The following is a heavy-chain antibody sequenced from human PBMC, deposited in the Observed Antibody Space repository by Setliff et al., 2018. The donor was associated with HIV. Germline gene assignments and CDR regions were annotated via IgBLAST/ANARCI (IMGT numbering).Heavy chain of an antibody. J-gene: IGHJ3*02. D-gene: IGHD4-17*01. CDR3: AKFYGDYHAFDI. V-gene: IGHV1-2*02. CDR2: INSASGGT. CDR1: GYTFTDYY. Sequence: GASVKVSCKASGYTFTDYYIHWVRQAPGQGLEWMGWINSASGGTNYAQNFQGRVTVTRDTSINTAYMELRRLTSDDTAVYYCAKFYGDYHAFDIWGQGTMVTVSS.